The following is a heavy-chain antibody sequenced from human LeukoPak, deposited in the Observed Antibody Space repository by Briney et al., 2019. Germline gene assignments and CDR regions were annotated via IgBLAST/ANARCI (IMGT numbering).Heavy chain of an antibody. D-gene: IGHD2-21*02. CDR2: IYYSGST. Sequence: SETLSLTCTVSGGSISSYYWSWIRQPPGKGLEWIGYIYYSGSTNYNPSLKSRVTISVDTSKNQFSLKLSSVTAADTAVYYCARPGWTCGGDCYSLHYYYYGMDVWGQGTTVTVSS. J-gene: IGHJ6*02. CDR1: GGSISSYY. V-gene: IGHV4-59*12. CDR3: ARPGWTCGGDCYSLHYYYYGMDV.